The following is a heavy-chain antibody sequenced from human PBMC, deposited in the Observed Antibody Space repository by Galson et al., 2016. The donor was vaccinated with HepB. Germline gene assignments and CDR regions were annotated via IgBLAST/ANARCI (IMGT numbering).Heavy chain of an antibody. Sequence: SLRLSCAASGFVFSSYIMNWVRQAPGKGLEWVSAISGNGARTFYSESVKGRFTVSRDNAKNTVTLQMNDLRAEDTGIYYCAKGYCNSIACYSGMVNNSEYWGRGTRVTVSS. CDR1: GFVFSSYI. V-gene: IGHV3-23*01. D-gene: IGHD2/OR15-2a*01. J-gene: IGHJ4*02. CDR3: AKGYCNSIACYSGMVNNSEY. CDR2: ISGNGART.